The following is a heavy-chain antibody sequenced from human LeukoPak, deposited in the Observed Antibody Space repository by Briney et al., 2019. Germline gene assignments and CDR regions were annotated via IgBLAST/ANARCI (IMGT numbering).Heavy chain of an antibody. CDR3: APTPEAYASNWNV. J-gene: IGHJ4*02. Sequence: GASVTVSCKAFGYTFTDDYMHWVRQAPGQGLEWMGWINPLTGFTNYAQKFQGRVTMTRDTSISTAYMEVRRLRFDDTAVYYCAPTPEAYASNWNVWGQGTLVTVSS. CDR1: GYTFTDDY. D-gene: IGHD1-1*01. CDR2: INPLTGFT. V-gene: IGHV1-2*02.